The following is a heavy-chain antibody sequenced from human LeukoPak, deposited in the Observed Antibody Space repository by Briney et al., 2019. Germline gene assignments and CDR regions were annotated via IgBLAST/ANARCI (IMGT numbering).Heavy chain of an antibody. Sequence: GESLKISCKGSGYSFTNYWIGWVRQMPGKGLEWMGIIYPGDSDTRYSPSFQGQVTVSADKSIRTAYLQWSSLKASDTAMYYCARPIWYDILTGYPYYFDYWGQGTLVTVSS. V-gene: IGHV5-51*01. J-gene: IGHJ4*02. CDR1: GYSFTNYW. CDR3: ARPIWYDILTGYPYYFDY. D-gene: IGHD3-9*01. CDR2: IYPGDSDT.